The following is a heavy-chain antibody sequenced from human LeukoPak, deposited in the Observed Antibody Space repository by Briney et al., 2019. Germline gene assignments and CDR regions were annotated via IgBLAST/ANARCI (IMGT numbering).Heavy chain of an antibody. D-gene: IGHD6-13*01. CDR1: GFTVSSNY. CDR2: IYSGGST. V-gene: IGHV3-53*01. J-gene: IGHJ5*02. Sequence: GGSLRLSCAASGFTVSSNYMSWVRQAPGKGLEWVSVIYSGGSTYYADSAKGRFTISRDNSKNTLYLQMNSLRAEDTAVYYCARGTLVRSSWSSFDPWGQGTLVTVSS. CDR3: ARGTLVRSSWSSFDP.